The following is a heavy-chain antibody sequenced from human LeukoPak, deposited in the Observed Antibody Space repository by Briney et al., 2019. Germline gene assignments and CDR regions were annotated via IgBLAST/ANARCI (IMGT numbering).Heavy chain of an antibody. CDR2: ISSSSSYV. V-gene: IGHV3-21*04. J-gene: IGHJ6*02. D-gene: IGHD3-22*01. CDR1: GFTFSDYS. Sequence: GGSLRLSCAASGFTFSDYSMNWVRQAPGKGLEWVSSISSSSSYVYYADSVRGRFTISRDNAKNSLYLQMNSLRAEDTAVYFCARGMFDNSGHYYYFYYALDVWGQGTTVTVSS. CDR3: ARGMFDNSGHYYYFYYALDV.